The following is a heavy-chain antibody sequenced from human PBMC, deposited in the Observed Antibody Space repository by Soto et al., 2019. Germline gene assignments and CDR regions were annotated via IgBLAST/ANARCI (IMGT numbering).Heavy chain of an antibody. V-gene: IGHV1-18*01. CDR3: ASSPQGSRGWFWGLS. J-gene: IGHJ5*02. D-gene: IGHD6-19*01. CDR2: ISAYNGNT. CDR1: GYTFTSYG. Sequence: QVQLVQSGAEVKKPGASVKVSCKASGYTFTSYGISWVRQAPGQGLEWMGWISAYNGNTNYAQKLQGRVTMTTDTSTSPGYMELRSLRSDDTAVYYSASSPQGSRGWFWGLSLGQGTLVTVSS.